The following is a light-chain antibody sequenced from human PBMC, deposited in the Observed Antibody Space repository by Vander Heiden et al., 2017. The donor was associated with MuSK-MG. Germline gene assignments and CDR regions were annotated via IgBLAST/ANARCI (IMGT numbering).Light chain of an antibody. CDR1: QSVSRD. Sequence: EIVLTQSPATLSLSPGERATLPCRASQSVSRDLAWYQQRPGQAPRLLIYDASSRATGIPGRFSGSGSGTDFTLTITSLEPEDFAVYYCQQRSNWPWTFGQGTKVEI. J-gene: IGKJ1*01. V-gene: IGKV3-11*01. CDR2: DAS. CDR3: QQRSNWPWT.